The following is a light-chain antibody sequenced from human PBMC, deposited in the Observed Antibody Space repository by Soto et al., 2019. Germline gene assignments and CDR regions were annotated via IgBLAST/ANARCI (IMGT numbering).Light chain of an antibody. CDR2: GAS. CDR3: QQYNNWPLT. CDR1: QSVSSN. Sequence: EIVMTQSPATLSVSPGERATLSCRASQSVSSNLAWYQQKPGQGPRLLIYGASTRATGIPARVSGSGSGTEFTLTISILQSEDFAVYYCQQYNNWPLTFGGGSKVEIK. J-gene: IGKJ4*01. V-gene: IGKV3-15*01.